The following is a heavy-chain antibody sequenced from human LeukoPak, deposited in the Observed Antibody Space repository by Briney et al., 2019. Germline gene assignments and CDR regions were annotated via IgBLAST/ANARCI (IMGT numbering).Heavy chain of an antibody. CDR2: ISYDGSNK. Sequence: GRSLRLSCAASGFTFSSYAMHWVRQAPGKGLEWVAVISYDGSNKYYADSVKGRFTISRDNSKSTLYLQMNSLRAEDTAVYYCAKDLFSGSGRAGNMDVWGKGTTVTVSS. CDR3: AKDLFSGSGRAGNMDV. D-gene: IGHD3-10*01. V-gene: IGHV3-30*04. CDR1: GFTFSSYA. J-gene: IGHJ6*03.